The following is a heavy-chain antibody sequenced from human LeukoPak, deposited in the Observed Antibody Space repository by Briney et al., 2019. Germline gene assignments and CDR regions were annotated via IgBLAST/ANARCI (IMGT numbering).Heavy chain of an antibody. Sequence: SETLSLTCTVSGGSISSSSYYWGWIRQPPGKGLEWIGSIYYSGSTYYNPSLKSRVTISVDTSKNQFSLKLSSVTAADTAVYYCARDGGFSGPHKGFDYWGQGTLVTVSS. J-gene: IGHJ4*02. D-gene: IGHD1-14*01. CDR2: IYYSGST. CDR1: GGSISSSSYY. V-gene: IGHV4-39*07. CDR3: ARDGGFSGPHKGFDY.